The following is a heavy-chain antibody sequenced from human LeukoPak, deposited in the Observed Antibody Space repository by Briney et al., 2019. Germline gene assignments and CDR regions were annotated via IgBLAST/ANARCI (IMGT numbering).Heavy chain of an antibody. Sequence: GGSLRLSCAASGLTFNNAWMSWVRQAPGKGLEWVGRIKSKTNDETTDYAAPVKGRFTISRDDSKNTLYLQMNSLKTEDTAVYYCTAGTGYSDHDYWGQGTLVTVSS. J-gene: IGHJ4*02. CDR3: TAGTGYSDHDY. D-gene: IGHD5-12*01. CDR2: IKSKTNDETT. V-gene: IGHV3-15*01. CDR1: GLTFNNAW.